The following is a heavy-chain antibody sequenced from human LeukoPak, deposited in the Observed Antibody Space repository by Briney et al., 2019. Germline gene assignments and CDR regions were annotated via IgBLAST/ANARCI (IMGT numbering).Heavy chain of an antibody. D-gene: IGHD6-13*01. CDR2: ISGSSSHI. Sequence: GGSLRLPCAASGFTFSGYYMSWIRQAPGKGLEWISYISGSSSHINYADSVKGRFTISRDNAKKSVYLQMDSLRAEDTAVYYCARDQIGSWWGQGTLVIVSS. J-gene: IGHJ4*02. CDR1: GFTFSGYY. CDR3: ARDQIGSW. V-gene: IGHV3-11*06.